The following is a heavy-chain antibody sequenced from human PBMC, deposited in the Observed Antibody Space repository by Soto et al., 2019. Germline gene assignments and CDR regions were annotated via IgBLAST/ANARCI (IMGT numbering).Heavy chain of an antibody. Sequence: SSETLSLTCAVYGGSFSGYYWSWIRQPPGKGLEWIGEINHSGSTNYNPSLESRVTISVDTSKNQFSLKLSSVTAADTAVYYCARTCITMVRGVISYYYYYYYMDVWGKGTTVTVSS. CDR2: INHSGST. CDR1: GGSFSGYY. V-gene: IGHV4-34*01. D-gene: IGHD3-10*01. CDR3: ARTCITMVRGVISYYYYYYYMDV. J-gene: IGHJ6*03.